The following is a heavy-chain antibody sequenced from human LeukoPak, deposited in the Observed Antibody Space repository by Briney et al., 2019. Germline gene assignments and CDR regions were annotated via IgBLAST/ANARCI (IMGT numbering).Heavy chain of an antibody. CDR1: GFTFSSYG. Sequence: PGGSLRLSCAASGFTFSSYGMHWVRQAPGKGLEWVAVISYDGSNKYYADSVKGRFTISRDNSKNTLYLQMNSLRAEDTAVYYCARVLGYYDILTGYYTVSYFDYWGQGTLVTVSS. CDR3: ARVLGYYDILTGYYTVSYFDY. V-gene: IGHV3-30*03. J-gene: IGHJ4*02. CDR2: ISYDGSNK. D-gene: IGHD3-9*01.